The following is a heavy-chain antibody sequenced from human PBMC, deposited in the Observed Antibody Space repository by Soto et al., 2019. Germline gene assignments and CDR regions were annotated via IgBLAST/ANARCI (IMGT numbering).Heavy chain of an antibody. D-gene: IGHD5-18*01. Sequence: PGGSLRLSCAASGFTFSSYSMNWVRQAPGKGLEWVSSISSSSSYIYYADSVKGRFTISRDNAKNSLYLQMNSLRAEDTAVYYCARVLIQPRPNYFDYWGQGTLVTVSS. J-gene: IGHJ4*02. CDR2: ISSSSSYI. CDR3: ARVLIQPRPNYFDY. V-gene: IGHV3-21*01. CDR1: GFTFSSYS.